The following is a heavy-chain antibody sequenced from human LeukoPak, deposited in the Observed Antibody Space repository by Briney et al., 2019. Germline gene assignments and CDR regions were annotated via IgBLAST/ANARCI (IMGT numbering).Heavy chain of an antibody. CDR1: GYTFTSYG. CDR2: ISAYNGNT. D-gene: IGHD6-13*01. V-gene: IGHV1-18*04. J-gene: IGHJ4*02. CDR3: ARDRGQQLVWGYFDY. Sequence: ASVKVSCKASGYTFTSYGISWVRQAPGQGLEWMGWISAYNGNTNYAQKLQGRVTMTTDTSTSTAYMELRSLGSDDTAVYYCARDRGQQLVWGYFDYWGQGTLVTVSS.